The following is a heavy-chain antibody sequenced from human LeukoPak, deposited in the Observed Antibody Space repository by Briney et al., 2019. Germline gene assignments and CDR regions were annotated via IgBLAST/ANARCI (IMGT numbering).Heavy chain of an antibody. J-gene: IGHJ4*02. CDR2: ISGSGGIT. D-gene: IGHD5-24*01. CDR3: AKAFKTGYNVDTLDY. Sequence: GGSLRVSCAASGFTFSSYAMSWVRQAQGKGLEWVSGISGSGGITDSADSVKGRFTISRDNSKNMLYLQMNSLRAEDTAVYYCAKAFKTGYNVDTLDYWGQGTLVTVSS. CDR1: GFTFSSYA. V-gene: IGHV3-23*01.